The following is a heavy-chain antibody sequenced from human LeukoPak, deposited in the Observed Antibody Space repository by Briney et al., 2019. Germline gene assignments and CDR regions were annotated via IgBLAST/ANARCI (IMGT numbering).Heavy chain of an antibody. CDR3: ARGGKQWRGGNYFDS. J-gene: IGHJ4*02. CDR2: IIPHSGGT. Sequence: ASVKVSCKASGYTFTSYDINWVRQATGQGLEWMGWIIPHSGGTNYAQKFQGRVTMTRDTSISTAYMELSRLRSDDTAVYYCARGGKQWRGGNYFDSWGQGTLVAVSS. D-gene: IGHD6-19*01. V-gene: IGHV1-2*02. CDR1: GYTFTSYD.